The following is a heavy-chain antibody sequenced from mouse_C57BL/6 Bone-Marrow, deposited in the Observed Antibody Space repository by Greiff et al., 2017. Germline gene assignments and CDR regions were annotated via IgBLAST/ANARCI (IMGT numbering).Heavy chain of an antibody. CDR3: ARGNYFDY. CDR1: GYTFTSYW. CDR2: IYPSDSET. Sequence: VHLQQPGAELVRPGSSVKLSCKASGYTFTSYWMDWVKQRPGQGLEWIGNIYPSDSETHYNQKFKDKATLTVDKSSRTAYMQLSSLTSEDSAVYYCARGNYFDYWGQGTTLTVSS. V-gene: IGHV1-61*01. J-gene: IGHJ2*01.